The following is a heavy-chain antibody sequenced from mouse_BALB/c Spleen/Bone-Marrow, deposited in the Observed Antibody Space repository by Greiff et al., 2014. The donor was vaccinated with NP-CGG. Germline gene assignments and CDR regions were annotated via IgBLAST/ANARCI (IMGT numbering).Heavy chain of an antibody. J-gene: IGHJ2*01. Sequence: QVQLQQSGPELVKPGASVKISCKASGYAFSSSWMNWVKQRPGQGLEWIGRIYPGDGDTNYNGKFKGKATLTADISSSTAYMRFSSLTSVDSAVYFCARDYYGSSFDYWGQGTTLTVSS. D-gene: IGHD1-1*01. CDR2: IYPGDGDT. V-gene: IGHV1-82*01. CDR3: ARDYYGSSFDY. CDR1: GYAFSSSW.